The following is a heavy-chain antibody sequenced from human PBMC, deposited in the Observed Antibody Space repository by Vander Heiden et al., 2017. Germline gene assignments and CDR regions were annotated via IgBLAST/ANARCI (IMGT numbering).Heavy chain of an antibody. CDR3: AKDNTGMFRGVIIRYGVDV. V-gene: IGHV3-23*01. J-gene: IGHJ6*02. CDR1: GFTFSHSA. CDR2: ISGSGSST. D-gene: IGHD3-10*01. Sequence: EVQLLESGGGLVQPGGSLRLSCAASGFTFSHSAMNWVRQAPGKGLEWVSAISGSGSSTYYADSVKGRLTISRDNSKNTLYLQMNSLRAEDTAVYYCAKDNTGMFRGVIIRYGVDVWGQGTTVTVSS.